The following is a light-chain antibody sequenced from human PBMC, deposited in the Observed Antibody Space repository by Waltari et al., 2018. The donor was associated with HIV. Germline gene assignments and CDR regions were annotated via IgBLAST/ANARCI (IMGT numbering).Light chain of an antibody. CDR2: GKK. J-gene: IGLJ2*01. V-gene: IGLV3-19*01. CDR3: SSRDSSGNRVV. Sequence: SSELTQDPTMSVALGQTVRITCQGDSLRGYYASWYQQKPGQAPLLVIYGKKSRPSGIPARFSAASSGDTSSLTVTGAQAEDEADYYCSSRDSSGNRVVFGGGTRLTVL. CDR1: SLRGYY.